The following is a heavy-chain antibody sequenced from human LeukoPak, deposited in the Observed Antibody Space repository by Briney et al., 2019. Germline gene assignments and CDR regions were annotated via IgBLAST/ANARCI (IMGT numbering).Heavy chain of an antibody. J-gene: IGHJ6*02. CDR3: ARYYYYGMDV. CDR1: GLAFSAYK. V-gene: IGHV3-74*01. Sequence: GGSLRLSCAASGLAFSAYKMHWVRQAPRRGLVWVSRISTDGYTTDYADFVQGRFTASRDNTKNTWSLEMNSLRAEDTAVYYCARYYYYGMDVWGQETTVTVSS. CDR2: ISTDGYTT.